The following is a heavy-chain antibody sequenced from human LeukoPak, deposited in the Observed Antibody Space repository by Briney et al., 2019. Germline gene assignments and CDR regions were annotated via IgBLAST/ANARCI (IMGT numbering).Heavy chain of an antibody. CDR3: ARVADYYDSSGYSPGAFDI. Sequence: PSETLSLTXTVSGGSISSSSYYWGWIRQPPGNGLEWIGSIYYSGSTYYNPSLKSRVTISVDTSKNQFSLKLSSVTAADTAVYYCARVADYYDSSGYSPGAFDIWGQGTMVTVSS. J-gene: IGHJ3*02. V-gene: IGHV4-39*07. CDR2: IYYSGST. CDR1: GGSISSSSYY. D-gene: IGHD3-22*01.